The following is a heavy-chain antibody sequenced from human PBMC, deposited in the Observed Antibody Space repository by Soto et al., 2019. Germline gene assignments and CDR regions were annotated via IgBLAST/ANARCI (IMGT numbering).Heavy chain of an antibody. CDR2: INHSGST. CDR3: ARPRPTRGALDY. CDR1: GGSFSGYY. D-gene: IGHD2-15*01. V-gene: IGHV4-34*01. Sequence: QVQLQQWGAGLLKPSETLSLTCAVHGGSFSGYYWTWIRQPPGKGLEWIGEINHSGSTNYNPSLKRRVHIIRETSQDPVALEPGPVTAADPAVYYCARPRPTRGALDYWGQGTLVTVSS. J-gene: IGHJ4*02.